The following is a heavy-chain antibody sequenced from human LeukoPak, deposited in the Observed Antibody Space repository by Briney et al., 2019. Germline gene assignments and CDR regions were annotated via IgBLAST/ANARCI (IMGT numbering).Heavy chain of an antibody. CDR3: PRQRNDYDSSGYSRAFDY. V-gene: IGHV4-39*01. CDR2: IYYSGST. CDR1: GGSISSSSYY. Sequence: PSETLSLTCTVSGGSISSSSYYWGWIRQPPGKGLEWIGSIYYSGSTYYNPSLKSRVTISVDTSKNQFSLKLSSVTAADTAVYYCPRQRNDYDSSGYSRAFDYWGQGTLVTVSS. J-gene: IGHJ4*02. D-gene: IGHD3-22*01.